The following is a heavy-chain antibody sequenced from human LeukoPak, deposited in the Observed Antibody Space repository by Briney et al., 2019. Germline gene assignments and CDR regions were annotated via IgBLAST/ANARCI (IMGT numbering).Heavy chain of an antibody. J-gene: IGHJ4*02. D-gene: IGHD1-26*01. CDR3: ADSSGSYSYYFDY. CDR2: ISSSSSTI. Sequence: GGSLRLSCAASGFTVSSYSMDWVRQAPGKGLEWVSYISSSSSTIYYADSVKGRFTISRDNAKNSLYLQTNSLRYEDTAVYYCADSSGSYSYYFDYWGQGTLVTVSS. V-gene: IGHV3-48*02. CDR1: GFTVSSYS.